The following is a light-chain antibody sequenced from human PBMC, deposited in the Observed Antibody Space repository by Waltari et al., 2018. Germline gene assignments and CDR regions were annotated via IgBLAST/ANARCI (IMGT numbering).Light chain of an antibody. CDR2: DAS. J-gene: IGKJ2*01. V-gene: IGKV3-11*01. Sequence: DIVFTPSPATLSLSPGDTATLSWRPSQSVGSYLACYQQKPGQPPRPLIYDASNRATGVPARFRGSGSGTEFTLTISSLEAEDFAVYYCQQRSNWTPHTFGQGARLDIK. CDR1: QSVGSY. CDR3: QQRSNWTPHT.